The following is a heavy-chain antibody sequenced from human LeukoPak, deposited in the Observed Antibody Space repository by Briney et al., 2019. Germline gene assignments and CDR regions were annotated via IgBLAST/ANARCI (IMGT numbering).Heavy chain of an antibody. V-gene: IGHV3-66*01. CDR1: GFTVSSNY. CDR3: ARRGYSYGYAY. Sequence: PGGSLRLSCAASGFTVSSNYMSWVRQAPGKGLEWVSVIYSGGSTYYADPVKGRFTISRDNSKNTLYLQMNSLRAEDTAVYYCARRGYSYGYAYWGQGTLVTVSS. D-gene: IGHD5-18*01. CDR2: IYSGGST. J-gene: IGHJ4*02.